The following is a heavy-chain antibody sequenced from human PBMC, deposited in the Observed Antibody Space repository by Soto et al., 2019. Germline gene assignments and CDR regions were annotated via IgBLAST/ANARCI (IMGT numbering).Heavy chain of an antibody. V-gene: IGHV3-53*04. Sequence: EVQLVESGGGLVQPGGSLTLSCAAAGFSVSNNYMTWVRQAPGKGLEWVSVIYSGGEIYYSDSVKGRFTISRDNSKNTLSLQMNSLRPDDTALYYCARGNQWYRYWGQGTLVTVSS. D-gene: IGHD2-15*01. CDR1: GFSVSNNY. J-gene: IGHJ4*02. CDR2: IYSGGEI. CDR3: ARGNQWYRY.